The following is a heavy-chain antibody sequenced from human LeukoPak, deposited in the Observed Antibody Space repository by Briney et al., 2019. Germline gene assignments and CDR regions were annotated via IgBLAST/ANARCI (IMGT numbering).Heavy chain of an antibody. D-gene: IGHD6-13*01. J-gene: IGHJ6*03. CDR1: GGTFSSYA. Sequence: ASVKVSCKASGGTFSSYAISWVRQAPGQGLEWMGGIIPIFGTANYAQKFQGRVTITTDESTSTAYMELSSLRSEDTAVYYCARGALGHGSSWPHYYYYYMDVWGKGTTVTVSS. CDR2: IIPIFGTA. CDR3: ARGALGHGSSWPHYYYYYMDV. V-gene: IGHV1-69*05.